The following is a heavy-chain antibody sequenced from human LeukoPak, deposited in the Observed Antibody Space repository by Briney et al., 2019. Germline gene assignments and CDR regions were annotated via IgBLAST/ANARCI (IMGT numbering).Heavy chain of an antibody. J-gene: IGHJ4*02. Sequence: SETLSLTCAVYGGSFSGYYWSWIRQPPGKGLEWIGEINHSGSTNYNPSLKSRVTISVDTSKNQFSLKLSSVTAADTAVYCCARGEIAAAFDYWGQGTLVTVSS. CDR1: GGSFSGYY. D-gene: IGHD6-13*01. CDR2: INHSGST. V-gene: IGHV4-34*01. CDR3: ARGEIAAAFDY.